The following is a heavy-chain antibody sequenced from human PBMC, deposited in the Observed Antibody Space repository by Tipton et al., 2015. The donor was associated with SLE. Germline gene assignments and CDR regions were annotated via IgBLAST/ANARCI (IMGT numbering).Heavy chain of an antibody. J-gene: IGHJ4*02. V-gene: IGHV4-59*11. Sequence: TLSLTCTVSGDSISGHYWSWIRQSPGKGLEWFAYIHYSGNTTYNPSLESRVTILVDTSKNQFSLKLNSVTAADPAVYYCARRRGSSWYEDYFDYWGQGTLVTVSX. CDR2: IHYSGNT. CDR3: ARRRGSSWYEDYFDY. D-gene: IGHD6-13*01. CDR1: GDSISGHY.